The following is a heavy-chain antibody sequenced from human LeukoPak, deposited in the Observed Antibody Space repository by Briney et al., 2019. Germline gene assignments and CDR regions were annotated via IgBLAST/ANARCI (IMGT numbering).Heavy chain of an antibody. J-gene: IGHJ4*02. CDR1: GASVSSNGYY. CDR3: ARGQAYPGIAAALSF. D-gene: IGHD6-13*01. CDR2: IYYSGST. Sequence: SETLSLTCTVSGASVSSNGYYWNWIRQPPGKGLEWIGYIYYSGSTNYNPSLKSRVTISVDTSKNQFSLKLSSVTAADTAVYYCARGQAYPGIAAALSFWGQGTLVTVSS. V-gene: IGHV4-61*08.